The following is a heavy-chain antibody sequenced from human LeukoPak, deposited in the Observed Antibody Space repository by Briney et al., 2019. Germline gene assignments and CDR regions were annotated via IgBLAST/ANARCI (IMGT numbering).Heavy chain of an antibody. CDR3: ARYGSGTYPRFDY. V-gene: IGHV4-59*08. CDR1: GGSISGYY. J-gene: IGHJ4*02. CDR2: IYNSGST. D-gene: IGHD3-10*01. Sequence: SETLSLTCTVSGGSISGYYWSWIRQSPGKGLEWIAYIYNSGSTNYNPSLQSRVTISVDTSKNRFSLNLSSVTAADTAVYYCARYGSGTYPRFDYWGQGTLVTVSS.